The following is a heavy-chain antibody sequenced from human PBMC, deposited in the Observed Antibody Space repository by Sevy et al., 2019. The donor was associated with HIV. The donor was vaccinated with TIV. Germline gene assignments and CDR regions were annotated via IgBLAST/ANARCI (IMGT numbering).Heavy chain of an antibody. J-gene: IGHJ4*01. CDR2: ISSGGDTI. Sequence: GGSLRLSCATSAFTFSTYYMNWVRQAPGKGLEWVSSISSGGDTISYAEPVRGRFTISRDNAKSSLYLQMNSLRDEDTAVYYCARGTGLLLRGAYYFDYWGQGSLVTVSS. D-gene: IGHD3-22*01. CDR1: AFTFSTYY. V-gene: IGHV3-48*02. CDR3: ARGTGLLLRGAYYFDY.